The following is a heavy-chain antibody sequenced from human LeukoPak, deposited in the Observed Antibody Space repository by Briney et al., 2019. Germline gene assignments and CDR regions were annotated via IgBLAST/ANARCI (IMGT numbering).Heavy chain of an antibody. CDR3: AREELGAFDI. CDR1: GFTFSSYE. V-gene: IGHV3-48*03. CDR2: ISSSDYTI. J-gene: IGHJ3*02. Sequence: PGGSLRLSCAASGFTFSSYEMNWVRQAPGRGLEWVSYISSSDYTIYYADSVKGRFTISRDNAKNSLYLQMNSLRAEDTAVYYCAREELGAFDIWGQGTMVTVSS. D-gene: IGHD1-26*01.